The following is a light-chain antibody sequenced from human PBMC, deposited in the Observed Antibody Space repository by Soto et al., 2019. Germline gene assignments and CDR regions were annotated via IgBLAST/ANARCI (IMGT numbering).Light chain of an antibody. CDR3: QQRSNRPSALT. J-gene: IGKJ4*01. Sequence: EIVLTQSPATLSLSPGERATHSCRASQSVSSYLAWYQQKPGQAPRLLIYDASNRATGIPARFSGSGSGTDFTLTISSLEPEDFAVYYCQQRSNRPSALTFGGGTKVDIK. V-gene: IGKV3-11*01. CDR1: QSVSSY. CDR2: DAS.